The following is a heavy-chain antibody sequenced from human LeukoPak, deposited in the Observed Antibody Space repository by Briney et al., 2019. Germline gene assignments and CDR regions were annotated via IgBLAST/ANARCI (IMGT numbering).Heavy chain of an antibody. CDR2: ISSTSSHT. CDR3: AKVDAAYYDSSGYIFDY. CDR1: GFTFSDSY. D-gene: IGHD3-22*01. V-gene: IGHV3-11*05. J-gene: IGHJ4*02. Sequence: GGSLRLSCAASGFTFSDSYMSWICQAAGKGLEWISYISSTSSHTNYADSVKGRFTISRDNAKRSLYLQMNSLRAEDTAVYYCAKVDAAYYDSSGYIFDYWGQGTLVTVSS.